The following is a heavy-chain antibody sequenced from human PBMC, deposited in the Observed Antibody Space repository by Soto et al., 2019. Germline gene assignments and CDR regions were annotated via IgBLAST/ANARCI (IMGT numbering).Heavy chain of an antibody. J-gene: IGHJ4*02. CDR1: GDSVSSDVST. D-gene: IGHD1-26*01. CDR3: ARDPPDFNSGLDS. CDR2: TYYKWSKWNY. V-gene: IGHV6-1*01. Sequence: PSQTLSLTCAVSGDSVSSDVSTWNWIRQSPSRGLEWLGRTYYKWSKWNYGYAMSVKSRISINPDTSKNHFSLQLKSVTPEDTAMYYCARDPPDFNSGLDSWGQGTLVTVSS.